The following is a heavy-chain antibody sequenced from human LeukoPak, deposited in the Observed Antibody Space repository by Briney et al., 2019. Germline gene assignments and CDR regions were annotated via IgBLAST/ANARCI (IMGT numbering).Heavy chain of an antibody. Sequence: GRSLRLSCAASGFTFSNYDVHWVLQAPGKGLEWVAVIWYDGSNKYYVDSVKGRFTISRDISKNTLYLQMNSLSAEDTAVYYCARHGYNYGFDYWGQGTLVTVSS. V-gene: IGHV3-33*01. CDR2: IWYDGSNK. D-gene: IGHD5-24*01. CDR1: GFTFSNYD. J-gene: IGHJ4*02. CDR3: ARHGYNYGFDY.